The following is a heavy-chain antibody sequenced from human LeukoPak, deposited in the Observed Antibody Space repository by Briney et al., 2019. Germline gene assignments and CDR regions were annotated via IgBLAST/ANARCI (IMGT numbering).Heavy chain of an antibody. CDR3: ARLSVVSPHRYFDL. J-gene: IGHJ2*01. V-gene: IGHV4-59*08. D-gene: IGHD4-23*01. CDR2: IYDNGNT. Sequence: KTSETLSLTCTVSGGSISGYIWSWIRQSPGKGLEWIAYIYDNGNTNNNPSLKSRVTISLDTSKNQFSLKLTSVTAADTAVYYCARLSVVSPHRYFDLWGRGTLVTVSS. CDR1: GGSISGYI.